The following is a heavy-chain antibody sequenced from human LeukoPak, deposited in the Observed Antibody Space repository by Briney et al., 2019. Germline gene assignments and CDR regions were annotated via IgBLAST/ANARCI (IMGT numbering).Heavy chain of an antibody. D-gene: IGHD3-9*01. J-gene: IGHJ4*02. Sequence: ASVKVSCKASGYTFTSYGISWVRQAPGQGLEWMGWVSAYNGNTNYAQKLQGRVTMTTDTSTSTAYMELRSLRSDDTAVYYCARVGYDILTGYSVFDYWGQGTLVTVSS. CDR1: GYTFTSYG. CDR2: VSAYNGNT. V-gene: IGHV1-18*01. CDR3: ARVGYDILTGYSVFDY.